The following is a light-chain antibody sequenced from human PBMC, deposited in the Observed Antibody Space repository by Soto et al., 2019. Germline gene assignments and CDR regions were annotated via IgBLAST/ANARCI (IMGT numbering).Light chain of an antibody. J-gene: IGKJ2*01. Sequence: DTQMTQSPHFLSASVGDRVTIACQANEDIANHLNWYRQRPGKAPDLLIYDASNLEPGVPSRFSGAGSGTDFTFTISGLQPEDFATYYCQQFHSLPYTFGQGTKLEI. CDR3: QQFHSLPYT. V-gene: IGKV1-33*01. CDR1: EDIANH. CDR2: DAS.